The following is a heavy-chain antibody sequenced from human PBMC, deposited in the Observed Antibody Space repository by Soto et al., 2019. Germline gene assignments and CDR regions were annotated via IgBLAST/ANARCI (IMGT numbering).Heavy chain of an antibody. CDR1: GGSISSSSYY. D-gene: IGHD3-22*01. Sequence: SETLSLTCTVSGGSISSSSYYWGWIRQPPGKGLEWIGSIYYSGSTYYNPSLKSRVTISVDTSKNQFSLKRSSVTAADTAVYYCARGPYYYDSSGYYYYFDYWGQGTLVTVSS. J-gene: IGHJ4*02. CDR3: ARGPYYYDSSGYYYYFDY. CDR2: IYYSGST. V-gene: IGHV4-39*01.